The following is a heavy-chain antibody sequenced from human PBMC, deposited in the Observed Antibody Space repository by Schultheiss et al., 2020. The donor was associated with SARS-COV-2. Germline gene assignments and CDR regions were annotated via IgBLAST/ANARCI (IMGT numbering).Heavy chain of an antibody. CDR1: GGSISSGSYY. Sequence: SETLSLTCTVSGGSISSGSYYWSWIRQPPGKGLEWIGRIYTSGSTNYNPSLKSRVTISVDTSKNQFSLKLSSVTAADTALYYCAKDIGGIAESGGWGQGTLVTVSS. J-gene: IGHJ4*02. V-gene: IGHV4-61*02. D-gene: IGHD6-19*01. CDR3: AKDIGGIAESGG. CDR2: IYTSGST.